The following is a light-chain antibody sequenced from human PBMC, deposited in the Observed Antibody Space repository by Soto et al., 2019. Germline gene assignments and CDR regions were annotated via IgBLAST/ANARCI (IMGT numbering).Light chain of an antibody. CDR1: QSVGSN. J-gene: IGKJ2*01. CDR2: GSS. V-gene: IGKV3-15*01. Sequence: EIVMMQSPATLSVSPGERATLSCRASQSVGSNLAWYQQKPGQAPRLLIYGSSTTATGIPARFSGSGSETEFTLTISSLQSEDFAVYFCQQYNNWPPYTFGQGTKLEIK. CDR3: QQYNNWPPYT.